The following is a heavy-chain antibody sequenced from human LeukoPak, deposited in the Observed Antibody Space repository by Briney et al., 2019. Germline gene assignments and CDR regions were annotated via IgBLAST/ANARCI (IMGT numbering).Heavy chain of an antibody. CDR3: ARGPGDFDASDI. CDR2: IKENGNEQ. J-gene: IGHJ3*02. CDR1: GFSFSSFW. D-gene: IGHD1-14*01. Sequence: GGSLRLSCAASGFSFSSFWMSWVRQAPGKGPEWVAHIKENGNEQYYADSVKGRITISRDNAQKSLWLQMNSLRVEDTAVYYCARGPGDFDASDIWGQGTMVTVSS. V-gene: IGHV3-7*01.